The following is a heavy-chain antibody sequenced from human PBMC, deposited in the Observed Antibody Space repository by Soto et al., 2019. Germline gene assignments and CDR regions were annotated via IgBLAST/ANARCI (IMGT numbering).Heavy chain of an antibody. J-gene: IGHJ5*02. V-gene: IGHV6-1*01. Sequence: PSQTLSLTCEISGVSVSINSAACNWIRQSPSIGLEWLGRTYYRSKWYNDYAVSVKSRITINPDTSKNQFSLQLNSVTPEDTAVYYCARDSRVCSSTSCYSNWFDPWGQGTLVTVPQ. CDR2: TYYRSKWYN. D-gene: IGHD2-2*01. CDR3: ARDSRVCSSTSCYSNWFDP. CDR1: GVSVSINSAA.